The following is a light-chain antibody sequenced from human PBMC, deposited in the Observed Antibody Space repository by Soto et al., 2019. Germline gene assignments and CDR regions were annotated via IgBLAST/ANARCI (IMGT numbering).Light chain of an antibody. V-gene: IGLV2-14*01. J-gene: IGLJ1*01. CDR2: EVS. CDR3: SSYTSSSTYV. Sequence: QSVLTQPPSASGTPGQRVTISCSGSNSNIGSNTVNWYQQHPGKAPKLMIYEVSNRPSGVSNRFSGSKSGNTASLTISGLQAEDEADYYCSSYTSSSTYVFGTGTKVTVL. CDR1: NSNIGSNT.